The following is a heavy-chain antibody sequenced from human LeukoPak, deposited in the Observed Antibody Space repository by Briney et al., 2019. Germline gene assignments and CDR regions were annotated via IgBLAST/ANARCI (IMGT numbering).Heavy chain of an antibody. V-gene: IGHV3-21*01. CDR3: ARGRSSGWYFGSDY. CDR1: EFTFGSYS. Sequence: PGGSLRLSCAASEFTFGSYSMNWVRQAPGKGLEWVSSISSSSSYIYYADSVKGRFTISRDNAKNSLYLQLNSLRAEDTAVYYCARGRSSGWYFGSDYWGQGTLVTVSS. CDR2: ISSSSSYI. D-gene: IGHD6-19*01. J-gene: IGHJ4*02.